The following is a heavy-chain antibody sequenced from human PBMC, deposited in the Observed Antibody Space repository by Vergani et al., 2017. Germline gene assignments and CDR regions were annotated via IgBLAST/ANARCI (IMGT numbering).Heavy chain of an antibody. CDR1: GGSISSYY. J-gene: IGHJ3*02. CDR2: IYYSGST. V-gene: IGHV4-59*01. Sequence: QVQLQESGPGLVKPSETLSLTCTVSGGSISSYYWSWIRQPPGKGLEWLGYIYYSGSTNYNPSLKSRVTISVDTSKNQFSLKLSSVTAADTAVYYCARVTSRRGEAFDIWGQGTMVTVSS. CDR3: ARVTSRRGEAFDI.